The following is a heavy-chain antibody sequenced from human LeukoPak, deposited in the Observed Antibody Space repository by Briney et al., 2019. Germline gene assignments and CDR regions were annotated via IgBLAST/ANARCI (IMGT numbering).Heavy chain of an antibody. CDR2: ISYDGSNK. CDR3: ASSDDSSGYYFYYFDY. J-gene: IGHJ4*02. CDR1: GFTFSSYA. Sequence: HSGRSLRLSCAASGFTFSSYAMHWVRQAPGKGLEWVAVISYDGSNKYYADSVKGRFTISRDNSKNTLYLQMNSLRAEDTAVYYCASSDDSSGYYFYYFDYWGQGTLVTVSS. D-gene: IGHD3-22*01. V-gene: IGHV3-30-3*01.